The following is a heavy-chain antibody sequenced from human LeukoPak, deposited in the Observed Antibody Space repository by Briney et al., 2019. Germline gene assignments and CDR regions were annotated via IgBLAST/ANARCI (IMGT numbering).Heavy chain of an antibody. V-gene: IGHV5-51*01. D-gene: IGHD1-26*01. J-gene: IGHJ3*02. CDR3: ASPPVGATFDAFDI. CDR1: GYSFSSNW. CDR2: IYPGDSDT. Sequence: GESLKISCKGSGYSFSSNWIGWVRQMPGKGLEWMGIIYPGDSDTRYSPSFQGQVTISADKSINSAYLQWSSLKASDTAMYYCASPPVGATFDAFDIWGQGTMVTVSS.